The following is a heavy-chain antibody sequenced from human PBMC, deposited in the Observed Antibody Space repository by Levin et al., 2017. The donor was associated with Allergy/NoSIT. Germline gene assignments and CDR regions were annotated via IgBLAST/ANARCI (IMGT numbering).Heavy chain of an antibody. V-gene: IGHV3-15*01. CDR2: IKTNTERGTT. Sequence: PGGSLRLSCAASGFSFSNARMSWVRQAPGKGLEWVGRIKTNTERGTTDYAPPVKGRFTISRDDSKKMLFLQMSSLKSEDTALYYCTTDLVRDTIHWDYWGQGTMVTVSS. D-gene: IGHD2-21*01. J-gene: IGHJ4*02. CDR1: GFSFSNAR. CDR3: TTDLVRDTIHWDY.